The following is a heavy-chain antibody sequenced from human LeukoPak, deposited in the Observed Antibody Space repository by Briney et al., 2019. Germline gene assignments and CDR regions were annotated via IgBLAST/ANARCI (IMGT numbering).Heavy chain of an antibody. J-gene: IGHJ5*02. Sequence: ASVKVSCKASVGTFSSYAISWVRQAPGQGLEWMGGIIPIFGTANYAQKFQGRVTITADESTSTAYMELSSLRSEDTAVYYCANDRTMVGGSYRTPNWFAPWSQGTLVTVSS. CDR1: VGTFSSYA. D-gene: IGHD3-10*02. CDR2: IIPIFGTA. CDR3: ANDRTMVGGSYRTPNWFAP. V-gene: IGHV1-69*13.